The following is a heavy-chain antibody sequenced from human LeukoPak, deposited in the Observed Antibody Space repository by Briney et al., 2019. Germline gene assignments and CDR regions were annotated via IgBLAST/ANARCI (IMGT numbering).Heavy chain of an antibody. Sequence: GGSLRLSCAASGFTFSSYDMHWVRQAPGKGLEWVAFIRYDGRNQYYADSVKGRFTISRDNFKKTLYLQMNSLRGADTAAYHCVKDYGINSFDYWGQGTLVTVSS. CDR2: IRYDGRNQ. V-gene: IGHV3-30*02. CDR1: GFTFSSYD. J-gene: IGHJ4*02. D-gene: IGHD1-1*01. CDR3: VKDYGINSFDY.